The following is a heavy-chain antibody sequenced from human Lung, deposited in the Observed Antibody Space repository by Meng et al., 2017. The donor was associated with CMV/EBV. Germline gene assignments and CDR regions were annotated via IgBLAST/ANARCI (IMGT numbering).Heavy chain of an antibody. J-gene: IGHJ4*02. V-gene: IGHV3-11*04. CDR3: ASRATGYSSSYIDY. Sequence: GGSXRLSCAASGFTFSDYYMSWIRQAPGKGLEWVSYISSSGSTIYYADSVKGRFTISRDNAKNSLYLQMNSLRAEDTAVYYCASRATGYSSSYIDYWGQGTLVTVSS. CDR2: ISSSGSTI. D-gene: IGHD6-6*01. CDR1: GFTFSDYY.